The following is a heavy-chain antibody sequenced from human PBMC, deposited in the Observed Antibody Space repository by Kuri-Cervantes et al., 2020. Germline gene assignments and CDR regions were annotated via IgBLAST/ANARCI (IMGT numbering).Heavy chain of an antibody. V-gene: IGHV3-21*01. CDR2: ISSSSSYI. CDR1: GFTFSSYS. CDR3: ARDFRAITMVRGVIEWTLGY. Sequence: GGSLRLSCAASGFTFSSYSMNWVRQAPGKGLEWVSSISSSSSYIYYADSVKGRFTISRDNAKNSLYLQMNSLRAEDTAVYYCARDFRAITMVRGVIEWTLGYWGQGTLVTVSS. J-gene: IGHJ4*02. D-gene: IGHD3-10*01.